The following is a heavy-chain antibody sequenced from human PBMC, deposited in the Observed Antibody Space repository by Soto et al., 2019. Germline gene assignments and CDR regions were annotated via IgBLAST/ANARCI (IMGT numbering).Heavy chain of an antibody. D-gene: IGHD3-22*01. V-gene: IGHV1-18*04. J-gene: IGHJ4*02. CDR2: ISAYNGNT. CDR3: ARAQGQNNYDSSGYLLKRPFDY. Sequence: ASVKVSCKASGYTFTSYGISWVRQAPGQGRGWMGLISAYNGNTNYAQKLQGRVTMTTDTSTSTAYMELRSLRSDDTAAYYCARAQGQNNYDSSGYLLKRPFDYWGQGTMVTVSS. CDR1: GYTFTSYG.